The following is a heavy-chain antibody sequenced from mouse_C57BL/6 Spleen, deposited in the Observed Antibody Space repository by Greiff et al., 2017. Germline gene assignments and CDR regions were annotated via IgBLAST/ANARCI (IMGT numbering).Heavy chain of an antibody. D-gene: IGHD1-1*01. CDR3: ARHYYGPSLFYYFDY. Sequence: EVQLVESGGDLVKPGGSLKLSCAASGFTFSSYGMSWVRQTPDKRLEWVATISSGGSYTYYPDSVKGRFTISRDNAKNTLYLQMSSLKSEDTAMYYCARHYYGPSLFYYFDYWGQGTTLTVSS. J-gene: IGHJ2*01. V-gene: IGHV5-6*01. CDR2: ISSGGSYT. CDR1: GFTFSSYG.